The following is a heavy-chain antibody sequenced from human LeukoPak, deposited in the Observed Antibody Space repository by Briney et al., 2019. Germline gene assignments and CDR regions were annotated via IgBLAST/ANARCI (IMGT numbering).Heavy chain of an antibody. CDR3: ARARRAAAPNWFDP. V-gene: IGHV4-61*02. CDR1: GGSISSGGYF. D-gene: IGHD6-13*01. Sequence: SETLSLTCTVSGGSISSGGYFWSWIRQPAGKGLEWIGRIYTTGSTNYNPSLKSRVTISVDTSKNQFSLKLSSVTAADTAVYYCARARRAAAPNWFDPWGQGTLVTVSS. CDR2: IYTTGST. J-gene: IGHJ5*02.